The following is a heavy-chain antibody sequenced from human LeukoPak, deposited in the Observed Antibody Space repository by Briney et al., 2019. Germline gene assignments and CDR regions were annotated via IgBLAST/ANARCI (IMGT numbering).Heavy chain of an antibody. Sequence: SETQSLTCAVYGGSFSGYYWSWIRQPPGKGLEWIGEINHSVSTNYNPSLKSRVTISVDTSKNQFSLKLSSVTAADTAVYYCARVGTMSLDYWGQGPLVPVSS. CDR2: INHSVST. V-gene: IGHV4-34*01. D-gene: IGHD3-10*02. CDR3: ARVGTMSLDY. J-gene: IGHJ4*02. CDR1: GGSFSGYY.